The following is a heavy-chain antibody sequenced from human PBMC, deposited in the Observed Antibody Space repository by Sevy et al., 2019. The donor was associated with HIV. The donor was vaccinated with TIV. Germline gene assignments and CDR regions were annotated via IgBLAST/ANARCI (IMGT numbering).Heavy chain of an antibody. CDR2: IKSQTDGGTT. CDR1: GFTFSSAW. V-gene: IGHV3-15*01. CDR3: TTEPVTLFGVVISSNFDY. J-gene: IGHJ4*02. Sequence: GGSLRLSCAASGFTFSSAWMSWVRQAPGKGLEWVGRIKSQTDGGTTDYAAPVKGRFTISRDDSKNTLYLQMNSLKTEYTAVYYCTTEPVTLFGVVISSNFDYWGQGTLVTVSS. D-gene: IGHD3-3*01.